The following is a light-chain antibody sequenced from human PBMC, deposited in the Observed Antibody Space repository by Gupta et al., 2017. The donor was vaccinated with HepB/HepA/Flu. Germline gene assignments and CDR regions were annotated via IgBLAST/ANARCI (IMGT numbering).Light chain of an antibody. Sequence: EVGLTQSPGTLSVSPGERITLSCRASQSLKGNLAWYQQRPGQAPRLVIFGVSSRAPDIPARFNGSESGTEFTLTISSLQSEDFAVYYCQQYNAWPYTFGQGTKLEIK. CDR2: GVS. CDR3: QQYNAWPYT. CDR1: QSLKGN. V-gene: IGKV3-15*01. J-gene: IGKJ2*01.